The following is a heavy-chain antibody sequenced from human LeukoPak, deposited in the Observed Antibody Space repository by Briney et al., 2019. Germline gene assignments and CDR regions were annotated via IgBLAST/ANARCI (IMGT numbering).Heavy chain of an antibody. D-gene: IGHD1-26*01. Sequence: GGSLRLSCAASGFTFSSYAMHWVRQAPGKGLEWVAVISYDGSNKYYADSVKGRFTICRDNSKNTLYLQMNSLRAEDTAVYYCARVRGARELRAFDIWGQGTMVTVSS. CDR3: ARVRGARELRAFDI. CDR1: GFTFSSYA. V-gene: IGHV3-30-3*01. J-gene: IGHJ3*02. CDR2: ISYDGSNK.